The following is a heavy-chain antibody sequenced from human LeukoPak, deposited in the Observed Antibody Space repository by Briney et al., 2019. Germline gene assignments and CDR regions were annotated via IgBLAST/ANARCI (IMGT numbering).Heavy chain of an antibody. D-gene: IGHD5-12*01. CDR2: IYYSGST. V-gene: IGHV4-59*11. Sequence: SETLSLTCTVSGGSISSHYWSWIRQPPGKGLEWIGYIYYSGSTNYNPSLKSRVTISVDTSKNQFSLKLSSVTAADTAVYYCARFVDNLVYNWFDPWGQGTLVTVSS. J-gene: IGHJ5*02. CDR3: ARFVDNLVYNWFDP. CDR1: GGSISSHY.